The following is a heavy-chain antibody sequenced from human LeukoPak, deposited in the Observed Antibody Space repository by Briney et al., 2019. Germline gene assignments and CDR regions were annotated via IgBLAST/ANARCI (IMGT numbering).Heavy chain of an antibody. J-gene: IGHJ4*02. V-gene: IGHV3-48*03. CDR2: ISSSGSTI. CDR3: AHDHGGHNSLGY. D-gene: IGHD4/OR15-4a*01. CDR1: GFTFSSYE. Sequence: PGGSLRLSCAASGFTFSSYEMNWVRQAPGKGLEWVSYISSSGSTIYYADSVKGRFTISRDNAKNSLYLQMNSLRAEDTAVYYCAHDHGGHNSLGYWGQGTLVTVSS.